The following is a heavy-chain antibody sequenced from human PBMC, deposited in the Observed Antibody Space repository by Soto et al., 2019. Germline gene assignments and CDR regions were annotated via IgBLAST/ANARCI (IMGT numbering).Heavy chain of an antibody. CDR2: MNPINGAT. CDR3: GRGPSPRAPAGGTPYYYAMDV. CDR1: GYDFTAYD. J-gene: IGHJ6*02. Sequence: ASVKVSCKASGYDFTAYDINWVRQASGQGLEWMGWMNPINGATGTARRFQGRVSLSRNTATGTAYLELTSLRSYDTAVYYCGRGPSPRAPAGGTPYYYAMDVWGQGTTVTV. V-gene: IGHV1-8*02. D-gene: IGHD6-13*01.